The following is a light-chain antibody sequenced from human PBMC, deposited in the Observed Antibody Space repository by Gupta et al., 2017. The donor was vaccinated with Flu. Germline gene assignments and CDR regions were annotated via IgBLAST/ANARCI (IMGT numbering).Light chain of an antibody. CDR2: GAS. CDR3: QQYGSSPGT. V-gene: IGKV3-20*01. Sequence: GTLPLSPGERATLSYGARHSVRSTYLAWYQQKPGQVPRLLISGASSRATGIPDRFSGSGSGTEFTLTISRLEPKDFAVYYCQQYGSSPGTFGEGTKMEIK. J-gene: IGKJ2*01. CDR1: HSVRSTY.